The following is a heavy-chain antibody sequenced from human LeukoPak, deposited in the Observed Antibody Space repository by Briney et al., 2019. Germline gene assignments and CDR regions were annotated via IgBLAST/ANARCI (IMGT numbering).Heavy chain of an antibody. CDR3: ARESSAVAHTMMRDWLDP. CDR2: INHSGRT. Sequence: PSETLSLTCDVSGYSINFGHLWGWIRQPPGKGLEWIASINHSGRTYYTPSLKSRVTISVDTLKSQFSLKVTSVTAEDTAMYFCARESSAVAHTMMRDWLDPWGQGTLVTVSS. CDR1: GYSINFGHL. D-gene: IGHD3-22*01. J-gene: IGHJ5*02. V-gene: IGHV4-38-2*02.